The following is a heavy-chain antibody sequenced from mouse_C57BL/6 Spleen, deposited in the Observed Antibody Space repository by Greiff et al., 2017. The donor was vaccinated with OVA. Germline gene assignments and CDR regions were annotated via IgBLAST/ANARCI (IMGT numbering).Heavy chain of an antibody. V-gene: IGHV1-69*01. CDR2: IDPSDSYT. Sequence: VQLQQPGAELVKPGASVKLSCKASGYTFTSYWMHWVKQRPGQGLEWIGEIDPSDSYTNYNQKFKGKSTLTVDKSSSTAYMQLSSLTSEDSAVYYCARPIYDGYYVYFDVWGTGTTVTVSS. J-gene: IGHJ1*03. CDR3: ARPIYDGYYVYFDV. CDR1: GYTFTSYW. D-gene: IGHD2-3*01.